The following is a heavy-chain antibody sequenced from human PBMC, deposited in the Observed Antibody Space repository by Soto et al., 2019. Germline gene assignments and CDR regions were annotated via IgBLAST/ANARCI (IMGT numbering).Heavy chain of an antibody. CDR3: AASIFYYGMDV. CDR2: IYPGDSDT. CDR1: GYTFTNYW. J-gene: IGHJ6*02. V-gene: IGHV5-51*01. Sequence: ESLKISCXGSGYTFTNYWIGWVRQMPGKGPEWMGIIYPGDSDTKYNPSFQGQVTISADKSITTTYLQWSSLKASDTAIYYCAASIFYYGMDVWGQGTTVTVSS.